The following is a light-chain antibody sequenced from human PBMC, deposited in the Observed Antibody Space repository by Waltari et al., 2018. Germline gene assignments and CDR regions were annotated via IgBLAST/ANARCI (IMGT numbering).Light chain of an antibody. CDR3: QQYGSSPPMYT. CDR1: QSVSANY. V-gene: IGKV3-20*01. J-gene: IGKJ2*01. Sequence: EIVLTQSPDTLSLSPGERATLSCRASQSVSANYLAWYQQTPGRAPRLLTYGASNRATGIPDRFSGSESGTDFTLTISSLEPEDFAVYFCQQYGSSPPMYTFGLGTKLEIK. CDR2: GAS.